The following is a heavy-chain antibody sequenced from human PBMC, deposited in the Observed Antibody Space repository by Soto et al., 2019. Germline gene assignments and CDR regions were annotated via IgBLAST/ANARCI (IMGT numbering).Heavy chain of an antibody. D-gene: IGHD4-17*01. J-gene: IGHJ5*02. CDR2: INVGNGNT. V-gene: IGHV1-3*01. CDR1: GFPFAGNT. CDR3: ARAFPTTVPILQS. Sequence: QVQLVQSGAEVKKPGASVKVSCKASGFPFAGNTVLWVRQAPGQGLEWMGWINVGNGNTKLSQKFQGRLTLARDTSASTAYMELSSLRSEDTAVYYCARAFPTTVPILQSWGQGTLVTVAS.